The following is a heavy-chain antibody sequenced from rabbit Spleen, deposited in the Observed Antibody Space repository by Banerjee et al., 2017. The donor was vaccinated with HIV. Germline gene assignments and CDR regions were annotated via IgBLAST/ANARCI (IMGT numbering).Heavy chain of an antibody. CDR2: INTYTGKP. D-gene: IGHD1-1*01. V-gene: IGHV1S45*01. Sequence: EESGGDLVKPEGSLTLTCTASGFSFSDTYWICWVRQAPGKGLQWIACINTYTGKPVYATWAKGRFTISRTSSTTVTLQMTSLTAADTATYFCARDLVAVIGWNFNLWGPGTLVTVS. CDR1: GFSFSDTYW. J-gene: IGHJ4*01. CDR3: ARDLVAVIGWNFNL.